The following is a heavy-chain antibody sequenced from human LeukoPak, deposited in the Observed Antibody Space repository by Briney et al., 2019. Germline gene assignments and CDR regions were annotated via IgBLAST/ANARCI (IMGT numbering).Heavy chain of an antibody. CDR2: IIPIFGTA. Sequence: VASVKVSCKASGGTFSSYAISWVRQAPGQGLEWMGGIIPIFGTANYAQKFQGIVTITADESTSTAYMELSSLRSEDTAVYYCARSGYGSGSYYAGTWGQGTLVTVSS. D-gene: IGHD3-10*01. CDR1: GGTFSSYA. CDR3: ARSGYGSGSYYAGT. V-gene: IGHV1-69*01. J-gene: IGHJ5*02.